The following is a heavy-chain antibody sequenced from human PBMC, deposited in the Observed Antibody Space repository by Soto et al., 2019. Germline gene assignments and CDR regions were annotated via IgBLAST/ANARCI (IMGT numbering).Heavy chain of an antibody. CDR2: ITVKNGDT. CDR3: ARDAPETPSAY. CDR1: GYTFTDYG. J-gene: IGHJ1*01. Sequence: QVQLVQSGADVKKPGASVRVSCKASGYTFTDYGITWVRQAPGQGLEWMGSITVKNGDTNLTQKFRGRFTLTTATAPGTAYMDLRSLTPDDTAVYYSARDAPETPSAYWGQGTLVTVSS. V-gene: IGHV1-18*01.